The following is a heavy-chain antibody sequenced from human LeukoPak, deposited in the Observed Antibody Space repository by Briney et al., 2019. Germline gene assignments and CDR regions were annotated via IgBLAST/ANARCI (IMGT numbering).Heavy chain of an antibody. Sequence: GGSLRLSCAASGFSFSSYAMAWVRQAPGKGLEWVSAISGSGGGTYYADSVKGRFTISRDNSKNTLYLQMNSLRAEDTAVYYCATSGGRDLPYDYWGQGTLVTVSP. CDR3: ATSGGRDLPYDY. D-gene: IGHD2-15*01. J-gene: IGHJ4*02. CDR2: ISGSGGGT. V-gene: IGHV3-23*01. CDR1: GFSFSSYA.